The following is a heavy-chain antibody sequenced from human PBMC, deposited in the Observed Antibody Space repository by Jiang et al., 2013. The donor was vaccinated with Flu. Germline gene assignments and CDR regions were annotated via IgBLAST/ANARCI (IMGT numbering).Heavy chain of an antibody. D-gene: IGHD2-2*01. J-gene: IGHJ5*02. CDR3: ARGYCSSTSCYDWFDP. CDR2: IYYSGST. CDR1: GGSISSGDYY. V-gene: IGHV4-30-4*08. Sequence: SGSGLVKPSQTLSLTCTVSGGSISSGDYYWSWIRQPPGKGLEWIGYIYYSGSTYYNPSLKSRVTISVDTSKNQFSLKLSSVTAADTAVYYCARGYCSSTSCYDWFDPWGQGTLVTVSS.